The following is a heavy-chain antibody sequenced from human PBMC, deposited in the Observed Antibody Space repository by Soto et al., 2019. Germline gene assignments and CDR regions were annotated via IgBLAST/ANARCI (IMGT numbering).Heavy chain of an antibody. D-gene: IGHD3-10*01. CDR1: GYTLTELS. V-gene: IGHV1-24*01. Sequence: GASVKVSCKVSGYTLTELSMHWVRQAPGKGLEWMGGFDPEDGETIYAQKFQGRVTMTEDTSTDTAYMELSSLRSEDTAVYYCATDPWRFGELLSGYWGQGTLVTVSS. CDR3: ATDPWRFGELLSGY. CDR2: FDPEDGET. J-gene: IGHJ4*02.